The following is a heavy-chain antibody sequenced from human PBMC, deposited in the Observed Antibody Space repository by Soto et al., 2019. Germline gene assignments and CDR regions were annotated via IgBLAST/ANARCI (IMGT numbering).Heavy chain of an antibody. CDR3: AKDMRRDGYRDGNCHS. Sequence: EVRLVESGGGLVQPGTSLRLSCAGSGFDFGDYAMHWVRQVPGKGLEWVSGITYNSETADYAGPVKGRFTISRDNAERSLYLYMTRLKGADTALYFCAKDMRRDGYRDGNCHSWGQGTLVSVSS. J-gene: IGHJ4*02. CDR1: GFDFGDYA. V-gene: IGHV3-9*01. D-gene: IGHD5-12*01. CDR2: ITYNSETA.